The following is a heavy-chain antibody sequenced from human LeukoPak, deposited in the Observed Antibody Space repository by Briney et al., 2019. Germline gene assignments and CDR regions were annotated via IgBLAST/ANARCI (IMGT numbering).Heavy chain of an antibody. CDR3: ARDSGSYLGDY. D-gene: IGHD1-26*01. V-gene: IGHV3-74*01. Sequence: GGALRLSCAASGFTFSSYWMHWVRQAPGKGLVWVSRINSDGSSTSYADSVKGRFTISRDNAKNTLYLQMNSLRAEDTAVYYCARDSGSYLGDYWGQGTLVTVSS. CDR1: GFTFSSYW. J-gene: IGHJ4*02. CDR2: INSDGSST.